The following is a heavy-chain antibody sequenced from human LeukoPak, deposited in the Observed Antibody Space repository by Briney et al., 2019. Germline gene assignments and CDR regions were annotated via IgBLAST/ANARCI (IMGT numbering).Heavy chain of an antibody. J-gene: IGHJ3*02. Sequence: GGSLRLSCAASGFTFSNAWLSWVRQAPGKGLEWVGRIKSKTDGGTTDYAAPVKGRFTISSDDSKNTLYLQMNSLKTEDTAVYYCTTDRYGNAFDIWGQGTMVTVSS. V-gene: IGHV3-15*01. D-gene: IGHD3-16*02. CDR3: TTDRYGNAFDI. CDR1: GFTFSNAW. CDR2: IKSKTDGGTT.